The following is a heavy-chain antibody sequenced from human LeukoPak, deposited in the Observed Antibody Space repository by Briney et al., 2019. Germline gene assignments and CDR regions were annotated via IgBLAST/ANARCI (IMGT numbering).Heavy chain of an antibody. Sequence: SETLSLTCSVSGDSISSSSYYWGWIRQPPGKGLEWIGSIYYSGSTYYNPSLKSRVTISVDTSKNQFSLKLSSVTAADTAVYYCARRQSEPGYSSSWYYFDYWGQGTLVTVSS. CDR3: ARRQSEPGYSSSWYYFDY. J-gene: IGHJ4*02. CDR1: GDSISSSSYY. V-gene: IGHV4-39*07. D-gene: IGHD6-13*01. CDR2: IYYSGST.